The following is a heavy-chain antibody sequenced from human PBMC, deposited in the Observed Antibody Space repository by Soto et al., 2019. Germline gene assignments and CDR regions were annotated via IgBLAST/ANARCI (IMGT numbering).Heavy chain of an antibody. V-gene: IGHV5-51*01. CDR1: GYSFTSYW. D-gene: IGHD5-18*01. CDR3: AIRYGYCENYYYGMDG. J-gene: IGHJ6*02. CDR2: IYPGDSDT. Sequence: GESLKISCKGSGYSFTSYWIGWVRQMPGKGLEWMGIIYPGDSDTRYSPSFQGQVTISADKSISTAYLQWSSLKASDTAMYYCAIRYGYCENYYYGMDGWGQGTTVTVSS.